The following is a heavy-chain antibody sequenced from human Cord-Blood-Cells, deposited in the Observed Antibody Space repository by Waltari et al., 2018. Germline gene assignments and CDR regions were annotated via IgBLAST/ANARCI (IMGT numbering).Heavy chain of an antibody. J-gene: IGHJ3*02. CDR2: IYTSGST. CDR1: GGSISSYY. Sequence: QVQLQESGPGLVKPSETLSLTCTVSGGSISSYYWRWIRQPAGKGLEWIGRIYTSGSTNYNPSLKSRVTMSVDTSKNQFSLKLSSVTAADTAVYYCARAYYDFWSGYYDAFDIWGQGTMVTVSS. V-gene: IGHV4-4*07. CDR3: ARAYYDFWSGYYDAFDI. D-gene: IGHD3-3*01.